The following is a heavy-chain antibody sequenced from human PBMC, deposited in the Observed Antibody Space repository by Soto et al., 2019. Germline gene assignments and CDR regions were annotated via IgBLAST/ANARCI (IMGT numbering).Heavy chain of an antibody. V-gene: IGHV1-69*01. CDR3: SISDAYGRGDY. CDR2: IIPMFATA. Sequence: QVQLVQSGAEVRKPGSSVKDSCRASGGTFSSYTISWVRQAPGQGLEWMGGIIPMFATADYAQKFQGRLTITADESTSTAYMQLSSLRSEDTAVYYCSISDAYGRGDYWGQGTLVTVSS. D-gene: IGHD4-17*01. J-gene: IGHJ4*02. CDR1: GGTFSSYT.